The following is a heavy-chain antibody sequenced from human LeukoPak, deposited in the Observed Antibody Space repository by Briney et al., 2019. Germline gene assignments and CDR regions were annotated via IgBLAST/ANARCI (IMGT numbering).Heavy chain of an antibody. CDR1: GFDFSDYH. CDR3: ARDRRSYYYGSGSSSFDY. CDR2: ISYDGSNK. J-gene: IGHJ4*02. V-gene: IGHV3-30*01. D-gene: IGHD3-10*01. Sequence: GGSLRLSCAASGFDFSDYHMNWVRQAPGKGLEWVAVISYDGSNKYYADSVKGRFTISRDNSKNTLYLQMNSLRAEDTAVYYCARDRRSYYYGSGSSSFDYWGQGTLVTVSS.